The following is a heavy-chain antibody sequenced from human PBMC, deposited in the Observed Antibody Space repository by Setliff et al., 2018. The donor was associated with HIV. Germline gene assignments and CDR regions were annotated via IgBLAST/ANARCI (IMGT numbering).Heavy chain of an antibody. V-gene: IGHV3-20*04. CDR1: GFTFDDYA. CDR2: INWNGAST. J-gene: IGHJ4*02. Sequence: GSLRLSCAASGFTFDDYAMSWVRQVPGKGLEWVSGINWNGASTGYADSVKGRFTISRDNAKNSLYLQMNSLRAEDTAVYYCAFRIQLWYWGQGIQVTVSS. CDR3: AFRIQLWY. D-gene: IGHD5-18*01.